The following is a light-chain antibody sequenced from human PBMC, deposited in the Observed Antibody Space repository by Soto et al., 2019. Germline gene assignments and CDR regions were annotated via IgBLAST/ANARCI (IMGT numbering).Light chain of an antibody. CDR2: GAS. Sequence: EIVLTQSPGTLSLSPGERDTLSCRASQSVSSSYLAWYQQKPGQAPRLRIYGASSSATGIPDRFSGSGSGTDFTLTISRLEPEDLEVYYCQQYGSSPPITFGQGTRLEIK. CDR3: QQYGSSPPIT. J-gene: IGKJ5*01. CDR1: QSVSSSY. V-gene: IGKV3-20*01.